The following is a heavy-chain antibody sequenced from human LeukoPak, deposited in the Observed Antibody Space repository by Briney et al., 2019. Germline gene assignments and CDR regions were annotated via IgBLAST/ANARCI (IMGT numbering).Heavy chain of an antibody. CDR2: VYPDDSHA. Sequence: GESLKISCKGSGYSFTNYWIGWVRQTPGKGLEWMGIVYPDDSHATYSPSFEGQVTMSADKSISTAYLQWSSLKASDTAMYYCARGRFSYDFDFWGQGTLVTVSS. CDR3: ARGRFSYDFDF. CDR1: GYSFTNYW. D-gene: IGHD5-18*01. J-gene: IGHJ4*02. V-gene: IGHV5-51*01.